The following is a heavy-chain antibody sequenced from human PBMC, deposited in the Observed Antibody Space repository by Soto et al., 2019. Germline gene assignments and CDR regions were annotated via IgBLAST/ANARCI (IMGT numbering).Heavy chain of an antibody. V-gene: IGHV5-51*01. CDR3: ARHGFYGDYSSNYFDP. D-gene: IGHD4-17*01. Sequence: PGESLKISCKGSGYGFTNYWIAWMRQMPGEGLEYMGIIYPSDSTARYSPSFQGQVTFSVDKSISTAYLQWNSLKASDTAMYYCARHGFYGDYSSNYFDPWGQGTLVTVSS. J-gene: IGHJ5*02. CDR1: GYGFTNYW. CDR2: IYPSDSTA.